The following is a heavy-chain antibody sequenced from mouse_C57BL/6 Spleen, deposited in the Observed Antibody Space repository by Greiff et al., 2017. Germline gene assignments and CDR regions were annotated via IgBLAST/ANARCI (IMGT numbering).Heavy chain of an antibody. V-gene: IGHV5-17*01. CDR3: ARSSSHYFDY. CDR1: GFTFSDYG. D-gene: IGHD1-1*01. CDR2: ISSGSSTI. J-gene: IGHJ2*01. Sequence: EVQRVESGGGLVKPGGSLKLSCAASGFTFSDYGMHWVRQAPEKGLEWVAYISSGSSTIYYADTVKGRFTISRDNAKNTLCLQMTGLRSEDTAMYYGARSSSHYFDYWGQGTTLTVSS.